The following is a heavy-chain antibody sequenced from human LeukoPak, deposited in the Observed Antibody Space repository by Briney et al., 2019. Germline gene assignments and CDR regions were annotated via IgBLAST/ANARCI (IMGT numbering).Heavy chain of an antibody. CDR1: GFTFSYYE. Sequence: GGSLRLSCAASGFTFSYYEMIWVRQAPGKGLEWVSYISSSGDTIFYSDSVKGRFTISRDSAKNSLDLQMNSLRVEDTAVYYCATEVGAPGSWGQGTLVTVSS. CDR2: ISSSGDTI. D-gene: IGHD1-26*01. CDR3: ATEVGAPGS. V-gene: IGHV3-48*03. J-gene: IGHJ5*02.